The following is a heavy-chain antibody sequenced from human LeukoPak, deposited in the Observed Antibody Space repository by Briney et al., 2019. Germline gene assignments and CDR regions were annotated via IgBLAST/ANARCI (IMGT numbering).Heavy chain of an antibody. Sequence: AESLKISCKGSGYSITSYWISWVRQQPGKDLQWMGRIDPSDSYTNYSPSFQDHLTISSDKSITTAYLQWSSLKASDTAIYYCAREFYSGPFDYWGQGTLVTVSS. D-gene: IGHD2-21*01. CDR3: AREFYSGPFDY. CDR1: GYSITSYW. J-gene: IGHJ4*02. V-gene: IGHV5-10-1*01. CDR2: IDPSDSYT.